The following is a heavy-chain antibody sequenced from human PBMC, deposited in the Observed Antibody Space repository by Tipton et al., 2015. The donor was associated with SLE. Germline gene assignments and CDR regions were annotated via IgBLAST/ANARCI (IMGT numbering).Heavy chain of an antibody. CDR3: ARDPKYYYDSSQSYYYYGMDV. V-gene: IGHV3-66*01. CDR2: IYSAGST. J-gene: IGHJ6*02. D-gene: IGHD3-22*01. Sequence: SLRLSCAASGFIVSANYMSWVRQAPGKGLEWVSVIYSAGSTYYADSVRGRFTTSRDNSKNTLYLQMNSLRAEDTAVYYCARDPKYYYDSSQSYYYYGMDVWGQGTTVTVSS. CDR1: GFIVSANY.